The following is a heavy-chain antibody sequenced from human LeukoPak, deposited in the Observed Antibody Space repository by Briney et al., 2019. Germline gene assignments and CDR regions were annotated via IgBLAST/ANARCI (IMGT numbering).Heavy chain of an antibody. CDR2: ITGGGGGT. D-gene: IGHD6-19*01. CDR3: VKDRSGGYRVFDH. J-gene: IGHJ4*02. Sequence: GGSLRLSCAASGFTFSTYAMSWVRQAPGKGLEWVSGITGGGGGTYYADSVKGRFTISRDNSKNTLYLQMNSLRAEDTAVYYCVKDRSGGYRVFDHWGQGTLVTVSS. V-gene: IGHV3-23*01. CDR1: GFTFSTYA.